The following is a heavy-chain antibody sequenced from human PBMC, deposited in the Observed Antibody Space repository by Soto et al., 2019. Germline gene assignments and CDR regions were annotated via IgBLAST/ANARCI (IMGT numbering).Heavy chain of an antibody. D-gene: IGHD1-1*01. CDR2: ITGDRYTI. CDR1: GFTFSIYH. Sequence: GGSLRLSCAASGFTFSIYHMNWVRQAPGKGLEWLSYITGDRYTIYYADSVRGRFTISRDNAKNSLYLEMTSLRVEDTAVYDCARSGDNFNVLDYWGQGTPVTVSS. J-gene: IGHJ4*02. CDR3: ARSGDNFNVLDY. V-gene: IGHV3-48*01.